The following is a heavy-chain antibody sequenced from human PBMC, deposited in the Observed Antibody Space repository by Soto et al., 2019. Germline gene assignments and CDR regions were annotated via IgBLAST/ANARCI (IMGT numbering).Heavy chain of an antibody. V-gene: IGHV1-69*19. D-gene: IGHD3-10*01. CDR1: GGTFNTYA. CDR3: AREVQVHTPAFVY. CDR2: ISTMFGAA. Sequence: QVQLVQSGAEMKKPGSSVKVSCQSSGGTFNTYAMNWVRQAPGQGPEWMGDISTMFGAANYAPKLQGRVTITADESTGTSYMQLSSLTSEDTALYFCAREVQVHTPAFVYWGQGTLVTVSS. J-gene: IGHJ4*02.